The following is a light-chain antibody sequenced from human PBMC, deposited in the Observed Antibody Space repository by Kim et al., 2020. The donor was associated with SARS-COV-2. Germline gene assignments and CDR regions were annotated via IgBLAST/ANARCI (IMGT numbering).Light chain of an antibody. Sequence: GQRVTNPCSGSSSNSGTNSVSWYQQLPGTAPKLLIHSNNQRPSGVPDQFSGSKSGTSASLAISGLQSEDEADYYCAAWDDSLNGVVFGGGTQLTVL. CDR2: SNN. CDR3: AAWDDSLNGVV. V-gene: IGLV1-44*01. J-gene: IGLJ2*01. CDR1: SSNSGTNS.